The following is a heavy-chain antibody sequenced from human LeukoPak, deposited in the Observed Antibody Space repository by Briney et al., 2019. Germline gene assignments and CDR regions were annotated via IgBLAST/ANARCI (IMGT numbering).Heavy chain of an antibody. CDR1: GFTFSDYY. CDR2: ISGSGGST. J-gene: IGHJ4*02. V-gene: IGHV3-23*01. Sequence: GGSLRLSCAASGFTFSDYYMSWIRQAPGKGLEWVSAISGSGGSTYYADSVKGRFTISRDNSKNTLYLQMNSLRAEDTAVYYCAKEDYYDSSGYKYYWGQGTLVTVSS. CDR3: AKEDYYDSSGYKYY. D-gene: IGHD3-22*01.